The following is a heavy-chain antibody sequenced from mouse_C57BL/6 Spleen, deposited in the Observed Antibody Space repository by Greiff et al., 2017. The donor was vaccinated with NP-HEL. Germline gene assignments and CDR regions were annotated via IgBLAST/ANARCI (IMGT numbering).Heavy chain of an antibody. J-gene: IGHJ1*03. CDR1: GYTFTSYW. CDR2: IYPGNSDT. V-gene: IGHV1-5*01. Sequence: VQLQQSGTVLARPGASVKMSCKTSGYTFTSYWMHWVKQRPGQGLEWIGAIYPGNSDTSYNQKFKGKAKLTAVTSASTAYMELSSLTNEDSAVYYCTRGGYYGSRRGVYFDVWGTGTTVTVSS. D-gene: IGHD1-1*01. CDR3: TRGGYYGSRRGVYFDV.